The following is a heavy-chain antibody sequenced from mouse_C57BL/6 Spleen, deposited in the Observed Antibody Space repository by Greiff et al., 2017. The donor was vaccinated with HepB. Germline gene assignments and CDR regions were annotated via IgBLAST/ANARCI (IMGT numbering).Heavy chain of an antibody. V-gene: IGHV10-3*01. D-gene: IGHD2-1*01. CDR2: IRSKSSNYAT. J-gene: IGHJ1*03. CDR1: GFTFNTYA. Sequence: EVKLVESGGGLVQPKGSLKLSCAASGFTFNTYAMHWVRQAPGKGLEWVARIRSKSSNYATYYADSVKDRFTISRDDSQSMLYLQMNNLKTEDTAMYYCVTQEDYGNYFWYFDVWGTGTTVTVSS. CDR3: VTQEDYGNYFWYFDV.